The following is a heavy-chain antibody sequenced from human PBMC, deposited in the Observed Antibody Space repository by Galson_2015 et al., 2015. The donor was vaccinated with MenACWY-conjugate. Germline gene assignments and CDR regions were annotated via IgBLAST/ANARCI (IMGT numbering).Heavy chain of an antibody. V-gene: IGHV3-33*01. CDR1: GFTFSNYA. J-gene: IGHJ3*02. Sequence: SLRLSCAASGFTFSNYAMNWVRQAPGKGLEWVAVICAAGGIQYYADSVKGRFTISRDNSKNTLHLQLNSLKAEDTAVYYCVRGRRPFDAFDIWGQGTMVTVSS. CDR3: VRGRRPFDAFDI. CDR2: ICAAGGIQ.